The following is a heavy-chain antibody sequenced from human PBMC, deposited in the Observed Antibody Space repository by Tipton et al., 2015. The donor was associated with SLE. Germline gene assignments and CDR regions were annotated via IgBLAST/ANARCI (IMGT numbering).Heavy chain of an antibody. V-gene: IGHV4-31*03. CDR3: ARGKGNSSGWGHYYFYGMDV. CDR2: IYYSGST. J-gene: IGHJ6*02. D-gene: IGHD6-19*01. CDR1: GGSVSSGGYY. Sequence: TLSLTCTVSGGSVSSGGYYWNWIRQHPGKGLEWIGYIYYSGSTYYNPSLKSRVTISIDTSKNQFSLKLGSVTAADTAVYYCARGKGNSSGWGHYYFYGMDVWDQGP.